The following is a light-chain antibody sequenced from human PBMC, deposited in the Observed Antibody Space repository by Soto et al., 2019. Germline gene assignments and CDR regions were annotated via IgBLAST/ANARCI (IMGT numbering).Light chain of an antibody. CDR2: GAS. V-gene: IGKV3-20*01. J-gene: IGKJ1*01. Sequence: EIVLTQSPGTLSLSPGERATLSCRASQSVGSDFLAWFQQRPGQPPRILIFGASGRATGIPDRFSGSGSGTDFTLAISRLEPEDFAVYYCQQYGSLSWAFGQGTKVDI. CDR3: QQYGSLSWA. CDR1: QSVGSDF.